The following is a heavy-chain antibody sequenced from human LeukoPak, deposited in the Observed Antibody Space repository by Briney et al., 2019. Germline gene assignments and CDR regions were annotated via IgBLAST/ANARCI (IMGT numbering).Heavy chain of an antibody. CDR1: GFTFSSYW. D-gene: IGHD6-13*01. V-gene: IGHV3-7*01. Sequence: GGSLRLSCAASGFTFSSYWMSWVRQAPGKGLEWVANIKQDGSEKYYVDSVKGRFTISRDNAKNSLYLQVNSLRAEDTAVYYSARGSIAAAAIRTWGQGTLVTVSS. J-gene: IGHJ5*02. CDR3: ARGSIAAAAIRT. CDR2: IKQDGSEK.